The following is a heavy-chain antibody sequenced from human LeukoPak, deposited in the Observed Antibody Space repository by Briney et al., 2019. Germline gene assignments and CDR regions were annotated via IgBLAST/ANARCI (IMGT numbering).Heavy chain of an antibody. CDR3: ARKKLEVVATYDF. Sequence: ASVKVSCKASGYTFTGYYMHWVRQAPGQGLEWMGWINPNSGGTNYAQKFQGRVTMTGDTSISTAYMELSSLTSDDTAVYYCARKKLEVVATYDFWGQGTLITVSS. J-gene: IGHJ4*02. CDR1: GYTFTGYY. D-gene: IGHD3-22*01. CDR2: INPNSGGT. V-gene: IGHV1-2*02.